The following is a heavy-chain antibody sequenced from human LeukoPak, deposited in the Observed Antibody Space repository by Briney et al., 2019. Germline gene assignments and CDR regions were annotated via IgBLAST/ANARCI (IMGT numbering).Heavy chain of an antibody. CDR1: GGSISSGSYY. Sequence: SETLSLTCTVSGGSISSGSYYWSWIRQPAGKGLEWIGRIYTSGSTNYNPSLKSRVTISVDTSKNQFSLKLSSVTAADTAVYYCARDIQNWNYDWFDPWGQGTLVAVSS. CDR3: ARDIQNWNYDWFDP. D-gene: IGHD1-7*01. J-gene: IGHJ5*02. CDR2: IYTSGST. V-gene: IGHV4-61*02.